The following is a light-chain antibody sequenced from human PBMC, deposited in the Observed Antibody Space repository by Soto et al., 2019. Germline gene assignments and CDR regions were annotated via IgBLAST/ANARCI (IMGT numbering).Light chain of an antibody. CDR1: RSDVGGYNF. Sequence: QSALTQPASVSGSPGQSITISCTGTRSDVGGYNFVSWYQQHQGKVPKLLIYDVTHRPSGVSNRFSASESANTASLTISGLQAEDEADYYCSSYTSTNTLVFGGGTKLTVL. CDR2: DVT. CDR3: SSYTSTNTLV. J-gene: IGLJ2*01. V-gene: IGLV2-14*01.